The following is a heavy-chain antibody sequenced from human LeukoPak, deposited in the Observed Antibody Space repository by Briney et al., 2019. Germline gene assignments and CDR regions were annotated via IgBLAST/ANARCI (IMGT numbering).Heavy chain of an antibody. Sequence: SETLSLTCTVSAYSISSSYYWGWIRQPPGKGLEWIGSIYYSGSTYYNPSLKSRVTISVDTSKNQFSLQLNSVTPEDTAVYYCARGYYYMDVWGKGTTVTVSS. CDR2: IYYSGST. CDR1: AYSISSSYY. V-gene: IGHV4-38-2*02. CDR3: ARGYYYMDV. J-gene: IGHJ6*03.